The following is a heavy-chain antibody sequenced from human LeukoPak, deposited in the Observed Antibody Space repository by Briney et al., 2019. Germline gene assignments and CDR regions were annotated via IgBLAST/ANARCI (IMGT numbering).Heavy chain of an antibody. J-gene: IGHJ4*02. V-gene: IGHV3-21*01. CDR1: GFTFSSYS. D-gene: IGHD3-10*01. Sequence: VQPGGSLRLSCAASGFTFSSYSMNWVRQAPGKGLEWVSSIISSSSYIYYADSVEGRFTISRDNANNLLYLQMNSLRAEDTAVYYCARDPYGSGSYTYWGQGTLVTVSS. CDR2: IISSSSYI. CDR3: ARDPYGSGSYTY.